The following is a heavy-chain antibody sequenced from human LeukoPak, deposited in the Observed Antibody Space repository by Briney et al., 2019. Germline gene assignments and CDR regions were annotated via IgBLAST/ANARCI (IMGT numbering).Heavy chain of an antibody. D-gene: IGHD3-16*01. J-gene: IGHJ4*02. CDR1: GFTFSDYY. CDR2: ISSSGSTI. CDR3: ARASDDLAFDY. Sequence: GGSLRLSCAASGFTFSDYYMSWIRQAPGKGLEWVSCISSSGSTIYYADSVKGRFTISRDNAKNSLYLQMNSLRAEDTAVYYCARASDDLAFDYWGQGTLVTVSS. V-gene: IGHV3-11*01.